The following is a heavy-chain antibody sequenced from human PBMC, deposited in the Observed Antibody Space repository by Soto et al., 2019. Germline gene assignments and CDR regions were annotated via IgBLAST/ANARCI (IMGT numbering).Heavy chain of an antibody. Sequence: GGSLRLSCAASGFTFSSYAMSWVRQAPGKGLEWVSAISGSGGSTYYADSVKGRFTISRDNSKNTLYLQMNSLRAEDTAVYYCAKDLRAMTTVTKTKAAYWGQGTLVTVSS. CDR3: AKDLRAMTTVTKTKAAY. J-gene: IGHJ4*02. D-gene: IGHD4-17*01. CDR1: GFTFSSYA. CDR2: ISGSGGST. V-gene: IGHV3-23*01.